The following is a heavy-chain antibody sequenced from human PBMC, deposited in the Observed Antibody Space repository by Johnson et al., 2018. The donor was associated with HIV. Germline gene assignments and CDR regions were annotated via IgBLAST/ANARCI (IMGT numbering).Heavy chain of an antibody. Sequence: VQLVESGGGLVQPGGSLRLSCAASGFTFSSYDMHWVRQATGKGLEWVSAIGTAGDTYYPGSVKGRFTISRDNSKTTLYLQMNSLRAEDTAVYYCARDLTSGSYSGSAFDIWGQGTMVTVSS. CDR3: ARDLTSGSYSGSAFDI. D-gene: IGHD1-26*01. V-gene: IGHV3-13*01. J-gene: IGHJ3*02. CDR2: IGTAGDT. CDR1: GFTFSSYD.